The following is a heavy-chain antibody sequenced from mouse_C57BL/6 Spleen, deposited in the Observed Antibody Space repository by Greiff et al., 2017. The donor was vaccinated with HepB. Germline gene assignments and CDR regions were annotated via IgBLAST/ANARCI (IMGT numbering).Heavy chain of an antibody. J-gene: IGHJ3*01. CDR2: INPYNGGT. Sequence: EVQLQQSGPVLVKPGASVKMSCKASGYTFTDYYMNWVKQSHGKSLEWIGVINPYNGGTSYNQKFKGKATLTVDKSCSTAYMELNSLTSEDSAVYYCAREGLRRACFAYWGQGTLVPVSA. D-gene: IGHD2-4*01. CDR3: AREGLRRACFAY. V-gene: IGHV1-19*01. CDR1: GYTFTDYY.